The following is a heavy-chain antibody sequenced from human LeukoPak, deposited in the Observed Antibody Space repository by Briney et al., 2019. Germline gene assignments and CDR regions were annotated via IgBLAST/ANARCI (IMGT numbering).Heavy chain of an antibody. D-gene: IGHD6-13*01. CDR3: ARGRSSSWSSFDY. CDR2: IYNNGRT. V-gene: IGHV4-30-4*01. CDR1: GGSISSGDYY. Sequence: SETLSLTCTVSGGSISSGDYYWSWIPQPPGKGLEWIGYIYNNGRTYYNPSLKGRVTISVDTSKNLFSLKVSSVTAADAAVYYCARGRSSSWSSFDYWGQGTLVTVSS. J-gene: IGHJ4*02.